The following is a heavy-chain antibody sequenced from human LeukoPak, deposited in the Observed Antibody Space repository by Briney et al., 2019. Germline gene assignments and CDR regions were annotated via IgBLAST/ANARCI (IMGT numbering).Heavy chain of an antibody. J-gene: IGHJ4*02. Sequence: QPGGSLRLSCAASGFTFSSFEMNWVRQAPGKGLEWDSYISSSGSTIYYADSVKGRFTISRDNAKNSLYLQMNSLRAEDTAVYYCARSYSSGWYEIWDYWGQGTLVTVSS. CDR2: ISSSGSTI. CDR3: ARSYSSGWYEIWDY. CDR1: GFTFSSFE. V-gene: IGHV3-48*03. D-gene: IGHD6-19*01.